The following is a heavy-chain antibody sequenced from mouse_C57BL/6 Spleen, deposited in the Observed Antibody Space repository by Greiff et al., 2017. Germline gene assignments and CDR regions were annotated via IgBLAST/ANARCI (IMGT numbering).Heavy chain of an antibody. D-gene: IGHD2-5*01. V-gene: IGHV1-19*01. CDR1: GYTFTDYY. J-gene: IGHJ3*01. Sequence: VQLQQSGPVLVKPGASVKMSCKASGYTFTDYYMNWVKQSHGKSLEWIGVINPYNGGTSYNQKFKGKATLTVDKSSSTAYMELNSLTSEDSAVYYCARGDSNYSSWFAYWGQGTLVTVSA. CDR2: INPYNGGT. CDR3: ARGDSNYSSWFAY.